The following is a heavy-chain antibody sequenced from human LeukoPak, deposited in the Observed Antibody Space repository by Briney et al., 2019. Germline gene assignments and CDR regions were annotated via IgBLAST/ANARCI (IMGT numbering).Heavy chain of an antibody. CDR3: GFSEGDF. Sequence: SETLSLTCTVSGGSISSSSYYWGWIRQPPGKGLEWIGSVYSGGSDYTPSLKSRVTMSIDTSRNQFSLRLSSVTAADTGVYFCGFSEGDFWGQGALVTVSS. CDR2: VYSGGS. J-gene: IGHJ4*02. D-gene: IGHD6-25*01. CDR1: GGSISSSSYY. V-gene: IGHV4-39*07.